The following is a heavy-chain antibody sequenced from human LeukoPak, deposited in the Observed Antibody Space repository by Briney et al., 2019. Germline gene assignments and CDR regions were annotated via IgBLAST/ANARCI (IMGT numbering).Heavy chain of an antibody. CDR1: GFTFSSYG. CDR3: AKDYYDSSGPPGY. D-gene: IGHD3-22*01. CDR2: ISYDGSNK. V-gene: IGHV3-30*18. J-gene: IGHJ4*02. Sequence: GGSLRLSCAASGFTFSSYGMHWVRQAPGKGLEWVAVISYDGSNKYYADSVKGRFTISRDNSKNTLYLQMNSLRAEDTAVYYCAKDYYDSSGPPGYWGQGTLVTVSS.